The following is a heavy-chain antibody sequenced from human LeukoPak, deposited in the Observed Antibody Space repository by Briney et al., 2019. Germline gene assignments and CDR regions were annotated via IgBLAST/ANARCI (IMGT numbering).Heavy chain of an antibody. D-gene: IGHD3-22*01. CDR3: ARDWFRDYYDSSGYSFGAFDI. CDR1: GGTFSSYA. Sequence: ASVKVSCKASGGTFSSYAISWVRQAPGQGLEWMGGIIPIFGTANYAQKFQGRVTITADESTSTAYMELSSLRSEDTAVYYCARDWFRDYYDSSGYSFGAFDIWGQGTMVTVSS. V-gene: IGHV1-69*13. CDR2: IIPIFGTA. J-gene: IGHJ3*02.